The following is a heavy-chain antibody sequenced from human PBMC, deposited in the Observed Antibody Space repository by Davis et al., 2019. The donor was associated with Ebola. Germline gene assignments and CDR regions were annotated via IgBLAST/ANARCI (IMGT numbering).Heavy chain of an antibody. D-gene: IGHD3-3*01. J-gene: IGHJ6*02. Sequence: GESLKISCAASGFTFSSYWMHWVRQAPGKGLVWVSRINSDGSSTSYADFVKGRITISRDNAKNTLYLQMNSLRAEDTAVYYCARIEKTYYDFWSGYYIDYYGMDVWGQGTTVTVSS. CDR2: INSDGSST. V-gene: IGHV3-74*01. CDR1: GFTFSSYW. CDR3: ARIEKTYYDFWSGYYIDYYGMDV.